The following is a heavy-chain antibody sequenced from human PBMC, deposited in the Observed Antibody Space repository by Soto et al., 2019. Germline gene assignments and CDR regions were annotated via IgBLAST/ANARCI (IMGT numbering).Heavy chain of an antibody. V-gene: IGHV1-46*01. CDR2: INPSGGST. CDR3: ARVYCSGGSCYGIDY. D-gene: IGHD2-15*01. Sequence: GASVKVSCKASGYTFTTYYMHWVRQAPGQGLEWMGIINPSGGSTSYAQKFQGRVTMTRDTSTSTVYMKLSSLRSEDTAVYYCARVYCSGGSCYGIDYWGQGTLVTVSS. CDR1: GYTFTTYY. J-gene: IGHJ4*02.